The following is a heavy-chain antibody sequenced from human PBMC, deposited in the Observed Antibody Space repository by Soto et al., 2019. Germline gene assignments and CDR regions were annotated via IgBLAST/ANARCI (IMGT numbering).Heavy chain of an antibody. CDR2: ISYDGSKK. V-gene: IGHV3-30-3*01. CDR1: GFMFSSYA. Sequence: QEQLVESGGGVVQPGRSLRLSCVASGFMFSSYAMHWVRQAPGKGLEGVAVISYDGSKKYYTDSVKGRYTISRDDSKNTLYRQMNSLRVEDTAVYYCARAHHGMDVWGQGTTVSVSS. J-gene: IGHJ6*02. CDR3: ARAHHGMDV.